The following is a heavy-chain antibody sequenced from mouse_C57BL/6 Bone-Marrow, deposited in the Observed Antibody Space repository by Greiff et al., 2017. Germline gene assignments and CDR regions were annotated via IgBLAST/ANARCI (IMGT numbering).Heavy chain of an antibody. CDR3: TTRDYYYSNWGFAY. J-gene: IGHJ3*01. CDR2: IDPDNGDT. V-gene: IGHV14-4*01. CDR1: GFNIKDDY. D-gene: IGHD2-5*01. Sequence: DVKLQESGAELVRPGASVKLSCTASGFNIKDDYMHWVKQRPEQGLEWIGWIDPDNGDTEYASKFPGKATLTADTSSNTAYLQLSSLTSEDTAVYYCTTRDYYYSNWGFAYWGQGTLVTVSA.